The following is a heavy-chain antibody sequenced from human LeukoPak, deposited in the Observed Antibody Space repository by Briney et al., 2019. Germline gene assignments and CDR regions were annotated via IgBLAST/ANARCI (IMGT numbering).Heavy chain of an antibody. Sequence: GGSLRLSCAASGFSVSSNYMNWVRQAPGKGLEWVSYISSSGSTKYYADSVKGRFTISRDNSKNTLYLQMNSLRAEDTAVYYCAKNNYDFWSGYWWGRDYYYYYMDVWGKGTTVTVPS. J-gene: IGHJ6*03. V-gene: IGHV3-48*01. D-gene: IGHD3-3*01. CDR1: GFSVSSNY. CDR2: ISSSGSTK. CDR3: AKNNYDFWSGYWWGRDYYYYYMDV.